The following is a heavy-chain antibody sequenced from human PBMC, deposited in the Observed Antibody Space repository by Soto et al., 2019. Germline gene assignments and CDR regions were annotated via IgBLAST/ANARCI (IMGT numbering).Heavy chain of an antibody. Sequence: PSEILSLTCAVYGGSFSGYYWSWIRQPPGKGLEWLGEINHSGITDYNPSLKSRITISIDTSKKQFSLKLNSVTAADTATYYCARVSVQLSFDSWGQGAQVTVSS. CDR3: ARVSVQLSFDS. J-gene: IGHJ4*02. V-gene: IGHV4-34*01. CDR1: GGSFSGYY. CDR2: INHSGIT. D-gene: IGHD1-1*01.